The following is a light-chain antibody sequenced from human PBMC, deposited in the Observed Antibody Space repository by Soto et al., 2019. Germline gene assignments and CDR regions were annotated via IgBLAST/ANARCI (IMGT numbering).Light chain of an antibody. Sequence: QSVLTQPASVSGSPGQSITISCTGTSSDVGSYNLVSGYEQHPGKAPKLMIYEVSKRPSGVSNRFSGYKSGNTASLTISGLQDEDEADYSCCSYAGSSTFWVFGGGTKLTVL. CDR2: EVS. V-gene: IGLV2-23*02. CDR3: CSYAGSSTFWV. CDR1: SSDVGSYNL. J-gene: IGLJ3*02.